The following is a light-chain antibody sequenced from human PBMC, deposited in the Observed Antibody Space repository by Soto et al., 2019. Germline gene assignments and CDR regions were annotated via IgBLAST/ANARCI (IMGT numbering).Light chain of an antibody. CDR3: LQDYNYPRT. J-gene: IGKJ1*01. CDR2: AIS. Sequence: IVLTQSPGTLSLSPGETATLYCRSNERVTESQLAWYQQKPGQAPRLLIYAISIRASGIPDRFSGSGSGTDFTLTINGLEPEDFAMYYCLQDYNYPRTFGQGTRVEVK. CDR1: ERVTESQ. V-gene: IGKV3-20*01.